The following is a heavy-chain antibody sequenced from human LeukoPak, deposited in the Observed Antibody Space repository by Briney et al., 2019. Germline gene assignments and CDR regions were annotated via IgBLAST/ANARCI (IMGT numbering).Heavy chain of an antibody. D-gene: IGHD3-9*01. V-gene: IGHV3-21*01. Sequence: GGSLRLSCAASGFTFSSYSMNWVRQAPGKGLEWVSSISSSSSYIYYADSVKGRFTISRDNAKNSLYLQMNSLRVEDTAVYYCARDLWSEHYDILTGYYGAFDIWGQGTMVTVSS. J-gene: IGHJ3*02. CDR1: GFTFSSYS. CDR2: ISSSSSYI. CDR3: ARDLWSEHYDILTGYYGAFDI.